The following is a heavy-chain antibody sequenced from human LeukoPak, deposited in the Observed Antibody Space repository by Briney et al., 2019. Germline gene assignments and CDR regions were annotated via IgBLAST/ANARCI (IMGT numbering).Heavy chain of an antibody. J-gene: IGHJ5*02. Sequence: GGSLRLSCAASGFTVSTNCMTWVRQAPGKGLEWVSTIYSGGTTNYEDSVMGRFTISRHNSRNTLYLQMNSLRAEDTAVYYCARVDTVMAYDFDLWGQGTLVTVPS. D-gene: IGHD5-18*01. CDR2: IYSGGTT. V-gene: IGHV3-53*04. CDR1: GFTVSTNC. CDR3: ARVDTVMAYDFDL.